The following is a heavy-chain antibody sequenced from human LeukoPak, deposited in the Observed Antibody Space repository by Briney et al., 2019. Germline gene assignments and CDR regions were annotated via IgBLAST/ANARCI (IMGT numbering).Heavy chain of an antibody. D-gene: IGHD4-17*01. CDR2: ISSSSSYT. J-gene: IGHJ6*02. CDR3: ARDRPTTVKRYYYYYGMDV. Sequence: PGGSLRLSCAASGFTFSDYYMSWIRQAPGKGLEWVPYISSSSSYTNYADPVKGRFTISRDNAKNSLYLQMNSLRAEDTAVYYCARDRPTTVKRYYYYYGMDVWGQGTTVTVSS. CDR1: GFTFSDYY. V-gene: IGHV3-11*06.